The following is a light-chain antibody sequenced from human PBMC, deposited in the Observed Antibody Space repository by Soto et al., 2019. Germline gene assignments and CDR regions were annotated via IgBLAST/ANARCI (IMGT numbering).Light chain of an antibody. CDR3: SARFDSLCGVV. J-gene: IGLJ2*01. Sequence: QPVLTQPPSTSGTPGQRVTISCSGSSSNIGSNHMYWYQQFPATAPKLLMYRSDQRPTGVPDLFSGSKSGTSASLAISGPWSDDEADYFCSARFDSLCGVVFGGGTQHTVL. CDR2: RSD. V-gene: IGLV1-47*03. CDR1: SSNIGSNH.